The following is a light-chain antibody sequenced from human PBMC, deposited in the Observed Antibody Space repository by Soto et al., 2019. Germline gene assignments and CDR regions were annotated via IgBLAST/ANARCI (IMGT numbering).Light chain of an antibody. V-gene: IGKV3-20*01. CDR3: QQYGSSPGWT. CDR2: GAS. Sequence: EDGLSQSPRTLSLSPGERATLSCRASQSVSSSYLAWYQQKPGQAPRLLIYGASSRATGIPDRFSGSGSGTDFTLTISRLEPEDFAVYYCQQYGSSPGWTFGQGTKVDIK. CDR1: QSVSSSY. J-gene: IGKJ1*01.